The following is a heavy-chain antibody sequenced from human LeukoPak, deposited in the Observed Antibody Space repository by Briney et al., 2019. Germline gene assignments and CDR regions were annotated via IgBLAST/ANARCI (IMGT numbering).Heavy chain of an antibody. CDR2: IDYSGST. CDR1: GGPISSYF. D-gene: IGHD6-19*01. V-gene: IGHV4-59*01. J-gene: IGHJ4*02. Sequence: KPSEPLSLTCSVWGGPISSYFWRWLRQPPGRGLEWIGYIDYSGSTNYNPSLKSRVTISVDTSKNQFSLKLSSVTAADTAVYYCARGSSGWYNYWGQGTLVTVSS. CDR3: ARGSSGWYNY.